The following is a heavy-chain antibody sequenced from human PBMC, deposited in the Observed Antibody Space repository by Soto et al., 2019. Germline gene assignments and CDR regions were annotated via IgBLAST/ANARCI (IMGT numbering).Heavy chain of an antibody. CDR2: ISFSGGST. Sequence: LRLSCPASGFTFSSYAMSWVRQSPGKGLEWFSAISFSGGSTYYADAVKCRFTICRDNSKNTLYLQISSLIAEDTAVYYCSKAPPRGRGYHFDYWGQGTLVTVSS. CDR3: SKAPPRGRGYHFDY. D-gene: IGHD2-15*01. CDR1: GFTFSSYA. V-gene: IGHV3-23*01. J-gene: IGHJ4*02.